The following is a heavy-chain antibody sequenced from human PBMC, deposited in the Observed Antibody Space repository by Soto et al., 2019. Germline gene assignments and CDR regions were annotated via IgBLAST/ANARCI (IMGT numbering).Heavy chain of an antibody. V-gene: IGHV4-59*01. D-gene: IGHD3-10*01. CDR3: TRAKAAFGDYFDY. CDR1: DGSISSYY. CDR2: LSYSGST. Sequence: SETLSLTCTVSDGSISSYYWTWIRQPPGKGLEWIRFLSYSGSTNYNPSLRSRVTISADTSKNQFSLKVSSVTAADTAVYYCTRAKAAFGDYFDYWGQGTLVTVPQ. J-gene: IGHJ4*02.